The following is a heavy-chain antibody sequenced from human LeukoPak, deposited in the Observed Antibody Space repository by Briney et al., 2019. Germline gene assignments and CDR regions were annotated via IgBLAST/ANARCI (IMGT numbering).Heavy chain of an antibody. J-gene: IGHJ6*03. V-gene: IGHV4-34*01. Sequence: SETLSLTCAVYGGSFSGYYWSWIRQPPGKGLEWIGEINHSGSTNYNPSLKSRVTISVDTSKNQFSLKLSSVTAAVTAVYYCARGAIAVAGTGGGVYYMDVWGKGTTVTVSS. CDR2: INHSGST. CDR3: ARGAIAVAGTGGGVYYMDV. D-gene: IGHD6-19*01. CDR1: GGSFSGYY.